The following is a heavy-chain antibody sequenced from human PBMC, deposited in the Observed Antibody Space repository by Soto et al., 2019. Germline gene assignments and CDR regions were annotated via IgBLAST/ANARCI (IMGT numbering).Heavy chain of an antibody. CDR2: FDPEDGET. V-gene: IGHV1-24*01. Sequence: ASVKVSCKVSGFTLTELSIHWVRQAPGKGLEWMGGFDPEDGETIYAQKFQGRVTMTEDTSTDTAYMDLSSLRSEDTAVYYCAATYTVATITIDYWGQGTLITVSS. D-gene: IGHD5-12*01. CDR1: GFTLTELS. J-gene: IGHJ4*02. CDR3: AATYTVATITIDY.